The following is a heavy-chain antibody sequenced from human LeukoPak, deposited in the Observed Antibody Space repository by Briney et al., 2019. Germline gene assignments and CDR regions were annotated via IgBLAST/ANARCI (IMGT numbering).Heavy chain of an antibody. CDR1: GGSISSSSYY. V-gene: IGHV4-61*05. CDR2: IYYSGST. CDR3: ARHGAGIVVVPALDAFDI. J-gene: IGHJ3*02. D-gene: IGHD2-2*01. Sequence: PSETLSLTCTVSGGSISSSSYYWSWIRQPPGKGLEWIGYIYYSGSTNYNPSLKSRVTISVDTSKNQFSLKLSSVTAADTAVYYCARHGAGIVVVPALDAFDIWGQGTMVTVSS.